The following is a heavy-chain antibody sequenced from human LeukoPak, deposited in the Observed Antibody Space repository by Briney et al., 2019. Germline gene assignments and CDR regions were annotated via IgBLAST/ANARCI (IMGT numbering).Heavy chain of an antibody. Sequence: PSQTLSLTCAISGDSVSSNSAAWNWIMQSPSRGLEWLGRTYYRSKWHNDYAESVKSRITINPDTSKNQFSLQLNSVTPEDTAVYYCARSRGAIVDYWGQGTLVTVSS. CDR1: GDSVSSNSAA. J-gene: IGHJ4*02. V-gene: IGHV6-1*01. CDR3: ARSRGAIVDY. CDR2: TYYRSKWHN.